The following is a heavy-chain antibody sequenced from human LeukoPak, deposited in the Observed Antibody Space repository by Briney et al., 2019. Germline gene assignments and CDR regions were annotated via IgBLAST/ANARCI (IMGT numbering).Heavy chain of an antibody. D-gene: IGHD3-16*02. CDR2: IYTSGST. CDR1: GGSISSGSYY. J-gene: IGHJ4*02. Sequence: SQTLSLTCTVSGGSISSGSYYWSWIRQPAGKGLEWIGRIYTSGSTNYNPSLKSRVTISVDTSKNQFSLNLSSVTAADAAVYYCARLRLGELSLYQYYFDYWGQGTLVTVSS. V-gene: IGHV4-61*02. CDR3: ARLRLGELSLYQYYFDY.